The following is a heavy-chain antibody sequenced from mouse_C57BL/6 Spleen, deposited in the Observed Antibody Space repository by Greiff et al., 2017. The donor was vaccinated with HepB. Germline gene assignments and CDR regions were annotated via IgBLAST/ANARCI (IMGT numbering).Heavy chain of an antibody. Sequence: QVQLQQSGAELVRPGSSVKLSCKASGYTFTSYWMDWVKQRPGQGLEWIGNIYPSDSETHYNQKFKDKDTLTVDKSSSTAYMQLSSLTSEDSAVYYCARSGYDSNPFYYAMDYWGQGTSVTVSS. CDR3: ARSGYDSNPFYYAMDY. D-gene: IGHD2-5*01. J-gene: IGHJ4*01. V-gene: IGHV1-61*01. CDR2: IYPSDSET. CDR1: GYTFTSYW.